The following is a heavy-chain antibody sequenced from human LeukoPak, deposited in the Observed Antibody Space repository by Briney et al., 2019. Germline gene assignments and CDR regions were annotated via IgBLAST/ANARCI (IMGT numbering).Heavy chain of an antibody. CDR1: GYALTELS. D-gene: IGHD3-22*01. CDR3: ATPNHRLPNYYDSSGRNFDY. Sequence: ASVKVSCKVSGYALTELSMHWVRQAPGKGLEWMGGFDPEDGETIYAQKFQGRDTMTEDTSTDTAYMELSSLRSEDTAVYYCATPNHRLPNYYDSSGRNFDYWGQGTLVTVSS. CDR2: FDPEDGET. J-gene: IGHJ4*02. V-gene: IGHV1-24*01.